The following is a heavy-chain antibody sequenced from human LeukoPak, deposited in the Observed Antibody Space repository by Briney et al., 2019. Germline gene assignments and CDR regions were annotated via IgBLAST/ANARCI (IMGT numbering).Heavy chain of an antibody. CDR2: INHSGST. J-gene: IGHJ5*02. V-gene: IGHV4-34*01. CDR3: ATARAGAAFRWFDP. D-gene: IGHD6-19*01. CDR1: GGSFSGYY. Sequence: TETLSLTCAVYGGSFSGYYWSWIRQPPGKGLEWIGEINHSGSTNYNPSLKSRVTISVDTSKNQFSLKLSSVTAADTAVYYCATARAGAAFRWFDPWGQGTLVTVSS.